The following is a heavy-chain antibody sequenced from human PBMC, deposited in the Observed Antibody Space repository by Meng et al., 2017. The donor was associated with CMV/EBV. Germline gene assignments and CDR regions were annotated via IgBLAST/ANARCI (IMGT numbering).Heavy chain of an antibody. CDR1: GGSIHNEGYY. CDR3: ARVRQGSDWSGYYY. Sequence: SGGSIHNEGYYWGWIRPPPGKGLEWIGYIYYSGTTFSNPSLKSRLTLSVDTSKNQFSLELSSLRSEDTAVYYCARVRQGSDWSGYYYWGQGTLVTVSS. D-gene: IGHD3-3*01. V-gene: IGHV4-31*02. CDR2: IYYSGTT. J-gene: IGHJ4*02.